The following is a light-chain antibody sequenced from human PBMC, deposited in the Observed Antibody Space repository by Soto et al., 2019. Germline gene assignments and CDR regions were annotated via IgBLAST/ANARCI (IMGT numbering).Light chain of an antibody. J-gene: IGKJ4*01. Sequence: IHMTQSPSALSASVGDRVTISCRASETISHYLNWYQQKPGIAPKLLIYSASKLQSGVPARFSGSGSGTDFTLTITSLQSEDFATYYCQQSSSTPLTFGGGTKVEIK. CDR3: QQSSSTPLT. CDR1: ETISHY. CDR2: SAS. V-gene: IGKV1-39*01.